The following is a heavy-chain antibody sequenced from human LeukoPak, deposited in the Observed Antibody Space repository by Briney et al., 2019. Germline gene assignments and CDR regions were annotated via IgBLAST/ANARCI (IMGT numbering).Heavy chain of an antibody. D-gene: IGHD1-26*01. CDR2: ISVYNGNT. CDR1: GYTFTSYD. J-gene: IGHJ6*03. Sequence: ASVKVSCKTSGYTFTSYDINWVRQAPGQGLEWIGWISVYNGNTNYVQKLQGRVTMTTDTSTSTAYMELRSLRSDDTAVYYCARVTGGATTSQYYYYYMDVWGKGTTVTVSS. CDR3: ARVTGGATTSQYYYYYMDV. V-gene: IGHV1-18*01.